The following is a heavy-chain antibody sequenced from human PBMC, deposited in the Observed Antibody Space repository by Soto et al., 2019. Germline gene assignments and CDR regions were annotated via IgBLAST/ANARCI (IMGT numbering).Heavy chain of an antibody. CDR3: AKDGSGSQTDY. V-gene: IGHV4-39*02. J-gene: IGHJ4*02. CDR2: ISYSGGT. CDR1: GSSISRSGYS. D-gene: IGHD3-10*01. Sequence: SETLSLTCSVSGSSISRSGYSWGWVRQPPGEGLQWIGSISYSGGTYYNPSLDSRVTMSVDTPNNQFSLRLSSVTSADTAVYYCAKDGSGSQTDYWGQGTLVTVSS.